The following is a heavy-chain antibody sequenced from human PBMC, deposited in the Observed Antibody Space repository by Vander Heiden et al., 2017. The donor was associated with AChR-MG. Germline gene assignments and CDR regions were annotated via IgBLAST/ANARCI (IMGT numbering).Heavy chain of an antibody. CDR2: IYSGGST. CDR1: GFTVSRNY. Sequence: VQLVETGGGLIQPGGSLRLSCAASGFTVSRNYMSWVRQAPGKGLEWVSVIYSGGSTYYADSVKGRVTISRDNSKNTLYLQMNSLRAEDTAVYYCAREARVSSGYYRDAFDIWGQGTMVTVSS. J-gene: IGHJ3*02. V-gene: IGHV3-53*02. D-gene: IGHD3-22*01. CDR3: AREARVSSGYYRDAFDI.